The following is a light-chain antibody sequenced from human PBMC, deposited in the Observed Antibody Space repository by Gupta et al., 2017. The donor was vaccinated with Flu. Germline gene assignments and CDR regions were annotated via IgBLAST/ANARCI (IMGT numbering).Light chain of an antibody. J-gene: IGKJ2*03. V-gene: IGKV1-5*03. CDR1: QSINDW. CDR2: QAS. CDR3: QQYNSYSPYS. Sequence: SAXXGDRVTLTCLASQSINDWLAWYQQKPGKAPKLLVFQASNLDTGVPSRFSGSGSGTEFTLTISSLHRDDFATYYCQQYNSYSPYSFGQGTKLEIK.